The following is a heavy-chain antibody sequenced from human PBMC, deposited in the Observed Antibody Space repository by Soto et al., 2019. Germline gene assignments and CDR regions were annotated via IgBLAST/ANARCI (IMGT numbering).Heavy chain of an antibody. D-gene: IGHD3-22*01. V-gene: IGHV3-30*18. J-gene: IGHJ4*02. CDR3: AKEISSGYYYLDY. CDR1: GFTFISYG. CDR2: ISYDGSNK. Sequence: GGSLRLSCAASGFTFISYGMHWVRQAPGKGLEWVAVISYDGSNKYYADSVKGRFTISRDNSKNTLYLQMNSLRAEDTAVYYCAKEISSGYYYLDYWGQGTLVTVSS.